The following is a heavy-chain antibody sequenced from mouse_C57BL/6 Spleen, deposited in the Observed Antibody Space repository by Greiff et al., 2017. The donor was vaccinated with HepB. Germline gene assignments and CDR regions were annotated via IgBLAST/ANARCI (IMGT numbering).Heavy chain of an antibody. CDR2: ISSGSSTI. J-gene: IGHJ4*01. D-gene: IGHD4-1*02. V-gene: IGHV5-17*01. CDR3: AATGTGLMDY. CDR1: GFTFSDYG. Sequence: VQLKESGGGLVKPGGSLKLSCAASGFTFSDYGMHWVRQAPEKGLEWVAYISSGSSTIYYADTVKGRFTISRDNAKNTLFLQMTSLRSEDTAMYYCAATGTGLMDYWGQGTSVTVSS.